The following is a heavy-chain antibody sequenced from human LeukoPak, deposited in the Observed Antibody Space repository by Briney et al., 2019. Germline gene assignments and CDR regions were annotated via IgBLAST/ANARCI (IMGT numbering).Heavy chain of an antibody. J-gene: IGHJ4*02. CDR1: GFTFSSYG. Sequence: GALRLSCAASGFTFSSYGMSWVRQAPGRGLEWVSASSGSGGSTYDADSVKGRFTISRDNSKNTLYLQMNSLRAEDTAVYYCAKDWVAGDYWGQGTLLRVPS. D-gene: IGHD6-19*01. CDR3: AKDWVAGDY. CDR2: SSGSGGST. V-gene: IGHV3-23*01.